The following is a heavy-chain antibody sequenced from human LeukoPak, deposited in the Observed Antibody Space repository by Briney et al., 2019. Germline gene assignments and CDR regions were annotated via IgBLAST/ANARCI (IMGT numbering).Heavy chain of an antibody. V-gene: IGHV3-23*01. CDR2: ISSSGSNT. CDR1: EFTYG. J-gene: IGHJ3*01. Sequence: PGGSLRLSCTASEFTYGMNWVRQAPGKGLECVSSISSSGSNTYYADSVKGRFTISRDNSKNTLYLQMNSLRAEDTAVYYCAKDGRFLEWFRWGQGTMVTVSS. CDR3: AKDGRFLEWFR. D-gene: IGHD3-3*01.